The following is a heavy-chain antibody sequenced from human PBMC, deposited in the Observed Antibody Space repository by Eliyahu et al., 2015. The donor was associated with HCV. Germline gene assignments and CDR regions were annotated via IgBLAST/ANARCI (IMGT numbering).Heavy chain of an antibody. V-gene: IGHV4-4*07. D-gene: IGHD3-22*01. CDR1: GGSISSYY. Sequence: QVQLQESGPGLVKPSETLSLTCTVXGGSISSYYWSWIRQPAGKGLEWIGRIYTSGSTNYNPSLKSRVTMSVDTSKNQFSLKLSSVTAADTAVYYCARDMIGYYDSSALVAFDIWGQGTMVTVSS. J-gene: IGHJ3*02. CDR3: ARDMIGYYDSSALVAFDI. CDR2: IYTSGST.